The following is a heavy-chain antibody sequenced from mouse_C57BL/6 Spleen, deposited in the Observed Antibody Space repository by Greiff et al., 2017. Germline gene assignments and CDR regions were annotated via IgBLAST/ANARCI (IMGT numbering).Heavy chain of an antibody. CDR2: IDPETGGT. D-gene: IGHD1-1*01. V-gene: IGHV1-15*01. CDR3: TRSDYGSSFFYFGY. Sequence: QVQLQQSGAELVRPGASVTLSCKASGYTFTDYEMHWVKQTPVHGLEWIGAIDPETGGTAYNQKFKGKAILTADKSSSTAYMELRSLTSEDSAVYYCTRSDYGSSFFYFGYWGQGTTLTVSS. CDR1: GYTFTDYE. J-gene: IGHJ2*01.